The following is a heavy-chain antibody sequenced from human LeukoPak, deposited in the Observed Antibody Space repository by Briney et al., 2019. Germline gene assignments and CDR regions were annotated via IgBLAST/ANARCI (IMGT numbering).Heavy chain of an antibody. CDR3: ARDRGYDFWSGPDY. Sequence: GRSLRLSCAASGFTFDDYAMHWVRQAPGKGLEWVSGISWNSGSIGYADSVKGRFTISRDNAKNSLYLQMNSLRAEDTALYYCARDRGYDFWSGPDYWGQGTLVTVSS. V-gene: IGHV3-9*01. CDR1: GFTFDDYA. D-gene: IGHD3-3*01. CDR2: ISWNSGSI. J-gene: IGHJ4*02.